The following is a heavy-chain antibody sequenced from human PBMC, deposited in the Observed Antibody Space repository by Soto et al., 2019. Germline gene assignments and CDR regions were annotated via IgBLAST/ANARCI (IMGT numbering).Heavy chain of an antibody. Sequence: SETLSLTCTVSGGSISSGGYYWSWIRQHPGKGLEWIGYIYYSGSTYYNPSLKSRVTISVDTSKNQFSLKLSSVTAADTAVYYCARAYFNRESNWFDPWGQGTLVTVSS. CDR3: ARAYFNRESNWFDP. CDR2: IYYSGST. CDR1: GGSISSGGYY. V-gene: IGHV4-31*03. J-gene: IGHJ5*02. D-gene: IGHD3-10*01.